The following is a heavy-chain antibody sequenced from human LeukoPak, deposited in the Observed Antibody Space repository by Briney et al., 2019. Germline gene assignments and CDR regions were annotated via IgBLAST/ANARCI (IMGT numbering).Heavy chain of an antibody. V-gene: IGHV4-59*08. CDR1: GDSISSYH. D-gene: IGHD2-15*01. Sequence: SETLSLTCTVSGDSISSYHWSWIRQPPGRGLEWIGYIYYSGSTNYNPSLKSRVTISLDTSNNQLSLKLSSVTAADTAIYYCATYTRHCSGATCYSIDYWGQGTLVTVSS. CDR3: ATYTRHCSGATCYSIDY. J-gene: IGHJ4*02. CDR2: IYYSGST.